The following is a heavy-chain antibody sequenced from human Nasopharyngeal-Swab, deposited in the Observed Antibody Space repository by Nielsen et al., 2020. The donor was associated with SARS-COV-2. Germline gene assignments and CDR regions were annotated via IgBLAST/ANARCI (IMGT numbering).Heavy chain of an antibody. Sequence: GGSLRLSCSASGFTFSSYTMHWVRQVPGKGLEHVSAISSNGGSTYYADSVKGRFTISRDNSKNTLNLQMSSLRAEGTAVYYCVKDRGAHSVVVVAASWGQGTLVTVSS. V-gene: IGHV3-64D*06. J-gene: IGHJ4*02. D-gene: IGHD2-15*01. CDR3: VKDRGAHSVVVVAAS. CDR2: ISSNGGST. CDR1: GFTFSSYT.